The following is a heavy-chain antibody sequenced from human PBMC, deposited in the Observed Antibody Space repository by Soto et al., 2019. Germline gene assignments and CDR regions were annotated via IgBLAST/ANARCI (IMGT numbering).Heavy chain of an antibody. J-gene: IGHJ5*02. CDR2: IHHSGST. V-gene: IGHV4-4*02. Sequence: KTSETLSLTCAVSGGSISSSNWWSWVRQPPGKGLEWIGEIHHSGSTNYNPPLKSRVTISVDKSKNQFSLKLSSVTAADTAVYYCARDPRYCSGGSCYSDLFAPWGQGTLVTVSS. CDR3: ARDPRYCSGGSCYSDLFAP. D-gene: IGHD2-15*01. CDR1: GGSISSSNW.